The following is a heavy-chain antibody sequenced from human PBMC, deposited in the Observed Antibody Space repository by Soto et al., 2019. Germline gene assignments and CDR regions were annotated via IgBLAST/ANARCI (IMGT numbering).Heavy chain of an antibody. CDR2: IYYSGST. CDR1: GGSISSYY. D-gene: IGHD2-2*01. CDR3: ARQGGGYCSSTSCYATIAAAVDY. V-gene: IGHV4-59*08. Sequence: SETLSLTCTVSGGSISSYYWSWIRQPPGKGLEWIGYIYYSGSTNYNPSLKSRVTISVDTSKNQFSLKLSSVTAADTAVYSCARQGGGYCSSTSCYATIAAAVDYWGQGTLVTVSS. J-gene: IGHJ4*02.